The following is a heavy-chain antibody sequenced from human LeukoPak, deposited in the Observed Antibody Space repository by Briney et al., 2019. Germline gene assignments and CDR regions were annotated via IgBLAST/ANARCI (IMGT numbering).Heavy chain of an antibody. Sequence: PSVTLSLTCTVSGGSISSSSYYGGWIRQPPGKGLEWIGSIYYSGSTYYNPSLKSRVTISVDTSKNQFSLKLSSVTAADTAVYYCARHRSSLDTAMGKLDYWGQGTLVTVSS. D-gene: IGHD5-18*01. CDR1: GGSISSSSYY. CDR2: IYYSGST. V-gene: IGHV4-39*01. CDR3: ARHRSSLDTAMGKLDY. J-gene: IGHJ4*02.